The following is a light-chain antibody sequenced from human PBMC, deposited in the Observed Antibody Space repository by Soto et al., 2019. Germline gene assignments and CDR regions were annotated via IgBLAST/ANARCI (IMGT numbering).Light chain of an antibody. V-gene: IGLV3-21*02. CDR2: DDS. J-gene: IGLJ1*01. CDR3: PVWDSNSHHYV. CDR1: NIGSKS. Sequence: SYELTQPPSVSVAPGQTVRVTCGGRNIGSKSVHWYQQKPGQAPVLVVYDDSDRPSGIPERISASNSGNTATLTISRVEAGDQDAYKCPVWDSNSHHYVFGTGTKV.